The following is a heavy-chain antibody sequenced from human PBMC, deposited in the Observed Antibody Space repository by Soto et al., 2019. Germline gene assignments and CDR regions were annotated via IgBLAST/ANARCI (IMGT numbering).Heavy chain of an antibody. V-gene: IGHV3-7*03. CDR3: ARDYYYGSGTRPGY. CDR1: GFTFSSYW. CDR2: IKQDGSEK. J-gene: IGHJ4*02. Sequence: SRRHSCAASGFTFSSYWMSWVRQAPGKGLEWVANIKQDGSEKYYVDSVKGRFTISRDNAKNSLYLQMNSPRAEDTAVYYCARDYYYGSGTRPGYWGQGTLVTVSS. D-gene: IGHD3-10*01.